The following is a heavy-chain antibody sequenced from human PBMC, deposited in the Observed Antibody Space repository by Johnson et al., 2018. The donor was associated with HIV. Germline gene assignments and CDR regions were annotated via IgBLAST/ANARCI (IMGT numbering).Heavy chain of an antibody. CDR1: GFTFSDYY. V-gene: IGHV3-11*01. J-gene: IGHJ3*02. D-gene: IGHD1-14*01. CDR2: ISSSASTI. Sequence: VHLVESGGGLVKPGWSLRLSCASSGFTFSDYYMSWIRQPPGKGLEWVSYISSSASTIYYADSVKGRFTISRDNSKNTLYLQMNSLKTEDTAVYYCTTSLPWSLDAFDIWGQGTMVTLSS. CDR3: TTSLPWSLDAFDI.